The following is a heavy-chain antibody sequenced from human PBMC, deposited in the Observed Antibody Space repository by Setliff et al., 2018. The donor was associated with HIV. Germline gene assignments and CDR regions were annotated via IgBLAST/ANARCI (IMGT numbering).Heavy chain of an antibody. J-gene: IGHJ5*02. V-gene: IGHV4-4*09. CDR1: GGPISSYC. CDR3: ARRIDNSGSFPDKNWFDT. Sequence: PSETLSLTCTVSGGPISSYCWNWIRQPPGRGLEWIGYIFTSGSTKYNPSLQSRVTMSIDTSKNQFSLKLTSVTAADTAVYYCARRIDNSGSFPDKNWFDTWGQGSLVTVSS. CDR2: IFTSGST. D-gene: IGHD3-10*01.